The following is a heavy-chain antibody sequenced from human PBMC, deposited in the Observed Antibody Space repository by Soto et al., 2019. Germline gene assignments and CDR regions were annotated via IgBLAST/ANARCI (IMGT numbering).Heavy chain of an antibody. CDR3: ASHGRYYYGSGLNY. CDR2: ISGSGGST. V-gene: IGHV3-23*01. Sequence: PGGSLRLSCAASGFTFSSYAMSWVRQAPGKGLEWVSAISGSGGSTYYADSVKGRFTISRDNSKNTLYLQMNSLRAEDTAVYYCASHGRYYYGSGLNYWGQGTLVTVSS. D-gene: IGHD3-10*01. CDR1: GFTFSSYA. J-gene: IGHJ4*02.